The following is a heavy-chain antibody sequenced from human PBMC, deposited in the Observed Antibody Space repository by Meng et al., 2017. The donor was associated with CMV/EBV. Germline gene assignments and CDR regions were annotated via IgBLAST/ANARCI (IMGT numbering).Heavy chain of an antibody. V-gene: IGHV3-43*01. D-gene: IGHD1-26*01. CDR2: ISWDGGST. CDR1: GFTFDDYT. J-gene: IGHJ3*02. CDR3: AKARGTSLISAFDI. Sequence: GGSLRLSCAASGFTFDDYTMHWVRQAPGKGLEWVSLISWDGGSTYYADSVKGRFTISRDNSKNSLYLQINSLRTEDTALYYCAKARGTSLISAFDIWGQGTMVTVSS.